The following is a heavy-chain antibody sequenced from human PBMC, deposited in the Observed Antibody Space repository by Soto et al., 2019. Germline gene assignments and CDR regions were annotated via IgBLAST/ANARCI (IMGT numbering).Heavy chain of an antibody. CDR3: ARGGRTTVNDY. Sequence: SETRSLTCSLYVGSFICYYWSWIRQPPGKGLEWIGEINHSGSTNYNPSLKSLVTISVDTSKNQFSLKLSSVTAADTAVYYCARGGRTTVNDYWGQGTLVTVSS. V-gene: IGHV4-34*01. J-gene: IGHJ4*02. D-gene: IGHD4-17*01. CDR1: VGSFICYY. CDR2: INHSGST.